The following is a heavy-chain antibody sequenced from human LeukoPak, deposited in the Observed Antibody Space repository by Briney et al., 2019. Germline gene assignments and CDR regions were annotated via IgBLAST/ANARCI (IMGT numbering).Heavy chain of an antibody. CDR3: DKGNSWYV. D-gene: IGHD6-13*01. Sequence: GASVRVSCTASGYTLASSDINGVSQATGQGLEGMGWMNANSGNTGYAQKFQGRVTMNSTNSISTAYMKLNSLRAADTAVYSCDKGNSWYVWGQGTLVTVSS. V-gene: IGHV1-8*01. CDR2: MNANSGNT. CDR1: GYTLASSD. J-gene: IGHJ4*02.